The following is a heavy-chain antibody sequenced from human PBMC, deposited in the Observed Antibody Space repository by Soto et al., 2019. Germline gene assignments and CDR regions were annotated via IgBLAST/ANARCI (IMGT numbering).Heavy chain of an antibody. CDR1: GGSFSGYY. Sequence: PSETLSLTCAVYGGSFSGYYWSWIRQPPGKGLEWIGEINHSGSTNYNPSLKSRVTISVDTSKNQFSLKLSSVTAADTAVYYCARVGPTIFGVKQNWFDPWGQGTLVTV. V-gene: IGHV4-34*01. J-gene: IGHJ5*02. D-gene: IGHD3-3*01. CDR3: ARVGPTIFGVKQNWFDP. CDR2: INHSGST.